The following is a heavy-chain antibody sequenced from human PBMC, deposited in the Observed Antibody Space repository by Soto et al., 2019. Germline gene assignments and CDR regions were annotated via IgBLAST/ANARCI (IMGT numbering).Heavy chain of an antibody. V-gene: IGHV4-30-2*01. CDR3: ARSREFDY. J-gene: IGHJ4*02. CDR2: TFPSGTT. Sequence: PSETLSLTCGVSGGSLSGATYSWNWIRQPPGKGLEWIGYTFPSGTTYYNPSLKSRVTISIDVSKNQFSLSLRSLTAADKAVYYCARSREFDYWSQGTLVTVSS. CDR1: GGSLSGATYS.